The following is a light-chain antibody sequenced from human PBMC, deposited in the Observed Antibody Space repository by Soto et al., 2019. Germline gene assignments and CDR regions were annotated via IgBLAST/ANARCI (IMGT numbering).Light chain of an antibody. CDR3: HQYASSPQT. CDR2: GAS. V-gene: IGKV3-20*01. J-gene: IGKJ1*01. CDR1: QSVPKNY. Sequence: EIVLTQSPGTLSLSPGERATLSCRASQSVPKNYLAWYQQEPGQAPRLLIYGASSRATGTPDRFSGSGSGTDFTLTISRLEPEDFAVYYCHQYASSPQTFGQGTKVEIK.